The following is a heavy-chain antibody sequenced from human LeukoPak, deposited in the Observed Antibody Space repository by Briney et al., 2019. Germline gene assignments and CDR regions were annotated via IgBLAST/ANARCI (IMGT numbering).Heavy chain of an antibody. D-gene: IGHD2-15*01. J-gene: IGHJ4*02. V-gene: IGHV3-23*01. Sequence: PGGSLRVSCAASGFTFSSYAMGWVRQAPGKGLEWVSAISGRDGSTYYADSVKGRFTISRDNSKNTLYLQMNSLRVEDTAVYYCAKATTAVVVVSATPRGYYFDYWGQGTLVTVSS. CDR1: GFTFSSYA. CDR3: AKATTAVVVVSATPRGYYFDY. CDR2: ISGRDGST.